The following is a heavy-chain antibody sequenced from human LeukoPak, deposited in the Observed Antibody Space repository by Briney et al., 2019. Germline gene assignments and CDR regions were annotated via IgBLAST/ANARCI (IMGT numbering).Heavy chain of an antibody. CDR1: GYTFTSYD. CDR2: MNPNSGNT. D-gene: IGHD3-3*01. CDR3: ARGSWDFWGGSIPYYYYYYGMDV. J-gene: IGHJ6*02. V-gene: IGHV1-8*01. Sequence: ASVKVSCKASGYTFTSYDINWVRQATGQGLEWMGWMNPNSGNTGYAQKFQGRVTMTRNTSISTAYMELSSLRSEDTAVYYCARGSWDFWGGSIPYYYYYYGMDVWGQGTTVTVSS.